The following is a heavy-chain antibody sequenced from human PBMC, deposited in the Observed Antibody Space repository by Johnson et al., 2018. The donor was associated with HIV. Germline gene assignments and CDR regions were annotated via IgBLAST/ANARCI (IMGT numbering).Heavy chain of an antibody. CDR3: AKDEGGYSSAWSAGTAFDI. V-gene: IGHV3-33*06. Sequence: QVQLVESGGGVVQPGRSLRLSCAASGFSFSSYGMHWVRQALGKGLEWVAVIWYDGSNKFYADSVKGRFTLSRDNSTNTLYLQMNSLKADDTAIYYCAKDEGGYSSAWSAGTAFDIWGQGTMVTVSS. J-gene: IGHJ3*02. CDR1: GFSFSSYG. CDR2: IWYDGSNK. D-gene: IGHD6-13*01.